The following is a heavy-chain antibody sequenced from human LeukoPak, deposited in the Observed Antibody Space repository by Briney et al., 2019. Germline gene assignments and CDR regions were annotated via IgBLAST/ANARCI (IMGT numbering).Heavy chain of an antibody. CDR2: ISSDGSKE. D-gene: IGHD2-2*02. J-gene: IGHJ4*02. Sequence: GGSLRLSCAASGFTFGSFGMHWVRQARGEGLERLAVISSDGSKEYYADSVKGRFTISRDNSKNTLYLQMNSLRAEDTAVYYCARVPAAIYALDYWGQGTLATVSS. CDR3: ARVPAAIYALDY. V-gene: IGHV3-30*03. CDR1: GFTFGSFG.